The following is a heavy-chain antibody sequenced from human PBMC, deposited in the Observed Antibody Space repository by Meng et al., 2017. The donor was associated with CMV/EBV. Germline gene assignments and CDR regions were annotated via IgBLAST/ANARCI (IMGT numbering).Heavy chain of an antibody. D-gene: IGHD6-13*01. CDR1: GGSVSSGSYY. CDR2: IYYSGST. V-gene: IGHV4-61*01. CDR3: ARDRGYSSSWRRGYYGMDV. J-gene: IGHJ6*02. Sequence: SETLSLTCTVSGGSVSSGSYYWSWIRQPPGKGPEWIGYIYYSGSTNYNPSLKSRVTISVDTSKNQFSLKLSSVTAADTAVYYCARDRGYSSSWRRGYYGMDVWGQGTTVTVSS.